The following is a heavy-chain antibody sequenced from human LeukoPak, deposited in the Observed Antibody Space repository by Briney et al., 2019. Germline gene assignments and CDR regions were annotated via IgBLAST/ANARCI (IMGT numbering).Heavy chain of an antibody. J-gene: IGHJ3*02. CDR3: AKRFYYDSSGYGAFDI. Sequence: PGGSLRLSCAASGFTFSSYGMSWVRQAPGPGPEWVSAISGSGGSTNYADSVKGRFTISRDNSKNTLYLQMNSLRAEDTAVYYCAKRFYYDSSGYGAFDIWGQGTMVTVSS. CDR2: ISGSGGST. V-gene: IGHV3-23*01. D-gene: IGHD3-22*01. CDR1: GFTFSSYG.